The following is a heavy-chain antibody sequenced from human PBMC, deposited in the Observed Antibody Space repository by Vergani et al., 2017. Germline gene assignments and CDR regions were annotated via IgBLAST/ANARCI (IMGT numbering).Heavy chain of an antibody. Sequence: QVQLVQSGAAVKKPGASVKVSCKASGYTFTDYYMHWVRQAPGQGLEWMGWINPHNGVTNYAQKFQGRVTMTRDTSISTASMELNRLRSDDTAVYYCARVAFTALALVSLDYWGQGTLVTVSA. J-gene: IGHJ4*02. CDR1: GYTFTDYY. D-gene: IGHD5-18*01. CDR2: INPHNGVT. V-gene: IGHV1-2*02. CDR3: ARVAFTALALVSLDY.